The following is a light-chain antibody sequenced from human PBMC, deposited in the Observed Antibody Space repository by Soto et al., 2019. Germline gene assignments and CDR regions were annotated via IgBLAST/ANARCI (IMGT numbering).Light chain of an antibody. V-gene: IGKV1-5*03. CDR1: QSIGIW. Sequence: IQMTQSPSTLSASVGDRVAITCRASQSIGIWLAWYQQKPGKAPRFLIYKASTLESGVPSRFSGSGSGTEFTLTISSLQPEDFGRYYCQQYKDYSWTFGQGTKVEIK. CDR3: QQYKDYSWT. CDR2: KAS. J-gene: IGKJ1*01.